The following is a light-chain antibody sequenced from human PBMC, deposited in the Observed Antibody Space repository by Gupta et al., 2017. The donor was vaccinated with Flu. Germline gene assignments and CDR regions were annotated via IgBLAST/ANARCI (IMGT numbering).Light chain of an antibody. CDR2: WAS. J-gene: IGKJ3*01. CDR3: QQFYTTPLA. Sequence: DIVMTQSPDSLAVSLGERATINCTSSQSVLYSSKNKNYLAWYQQKPGQPPKLLIHWASTREAGVPDRFSGSGSGTDFTLTISSLQAEDVAVYYCQQFYTTPLAFGPGTKVHIK. V-gene: IGKV4-1*01. CDR1: QSVLYSSKNKNY.